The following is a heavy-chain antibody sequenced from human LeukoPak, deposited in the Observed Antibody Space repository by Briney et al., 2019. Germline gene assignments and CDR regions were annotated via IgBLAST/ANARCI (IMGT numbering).Heavy chain of an antibody. CDR2: INPRNGET. CDR1: GYSLSDNY. D-gene: IGHD3-16*01. Sequence: ASVRVSSTASGYSLSDNYLHWVRQAPGQRLEWMAWINPRNGETKFAPRFQGRVTLTRDTSITTAYMELSRLRPDDTAVYYCARSQFRTTNSGAWGFQPWGQGTLVTVSS. CDR3: ARSQFRTTNSGAWGFQP. V-gene: IGHV1-2*02. J-gene: IGHJ1*01.